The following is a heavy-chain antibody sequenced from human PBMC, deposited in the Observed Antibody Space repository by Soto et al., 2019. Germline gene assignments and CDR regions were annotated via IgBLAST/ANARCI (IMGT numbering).Heavy chain of an antibody. V-gene: IGHV4-61*01. D-gene: IGHD3-10*01. CDR1: GGSVSSGSYY. J-gene: IGHJ5*02. CDR3: ARGITMVRGGIKTEKLRASNWFDP. Sequence: SETLSLPCTVSGGSVSSGSYYWSWIRQPPRKGLEWIGHIYYSGSTNYNPSLKSRVTISVDTSKNQFSLKLSSVTAADTAVYYCARGITMVRGGIKTEKLRASNWFDPWGQVTLVTVSS. CDR2: IYYSGST.